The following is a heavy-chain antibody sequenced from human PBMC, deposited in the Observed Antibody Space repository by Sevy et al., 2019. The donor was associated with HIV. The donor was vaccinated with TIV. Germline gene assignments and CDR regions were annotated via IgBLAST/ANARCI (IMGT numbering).Heavy chain of an antibody. J-gene: IGHJ4*02. V-gene: IGHV3-30*18. D-gene: IGHD1-1*01. CDR1: ALTFTRYA. Sequence: PGGSLRLSCAASALTFTRYAFHWVRQAPGKGPEWLGVISYEGSNIYYGPSVKGRFTISRDNSKNTLYLQMNDMRTEDTAVYYCAKDLHPPGPVRGTNFDYWGRGTLVTVSS. CDR3: AKDLHPPGPVRGTNFDY. CDR2: ISYEGSNI.